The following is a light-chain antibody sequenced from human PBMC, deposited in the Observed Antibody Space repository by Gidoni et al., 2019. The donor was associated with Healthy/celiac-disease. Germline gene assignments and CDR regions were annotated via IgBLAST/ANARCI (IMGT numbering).Light chain of an antibody. CDR1: QSVSSY. CDR3: QQRSNWPWGS. J-gene: IGKJ2*04. V-gene: IGKV3-11*01. CDR2: DAS. Sequence: EIVLTPSPATLSLSPGERATLSCRASQSVSSYLAWYQQKPGQAPRLLIYDASNRAPGIPARFSGSGSGTDFTLTISSLEPEDVAVYYCQQRSNWPWGSFGQGTKLEIK.